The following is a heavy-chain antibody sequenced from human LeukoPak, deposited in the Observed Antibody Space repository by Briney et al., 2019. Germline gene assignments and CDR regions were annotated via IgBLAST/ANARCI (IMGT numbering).Heavy chain of an antibody. V-gene: IGHV5-51*01. D-gene: IGHD3-16*01. J-gene: IGHJ3*02. CDR2: IYPGDSDI. CDR1: GYSFTTYW. Sequence: GGSLRLSCESSGYSFTTYWIAWVRQMPGKGLEWMGIIYPGDSDIRYSPSFRGQVTISADKSISTAYLQWSRLKASDTAMYYCARSLLDRGIKNDVFDIWGKGTMVTVSS. CDR3: ARSLLDRGIKNDVFDI.